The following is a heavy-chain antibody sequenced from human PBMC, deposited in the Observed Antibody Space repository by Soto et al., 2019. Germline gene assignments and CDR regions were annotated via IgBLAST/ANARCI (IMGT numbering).Heavy chain of an antibody. V-gene: IGHV4-59*01. CDR2: IYYSGDT. Sequence: SETLSLTCTVSGGSISSYYWNWIRQPPGKGLEWIGNIYYSGDTNYNPSLKSRVTISVDTSKSQFSLRLSSVTAADTAVYYCARGLYYDILTGYYPFDYWGQGALVTVSS. CDR3: ARGLYYDILTGYYPFDY. D-gene: IGHD3-9*01. J-gene: IGHJ4*02. CDR1: GGSISSYY.